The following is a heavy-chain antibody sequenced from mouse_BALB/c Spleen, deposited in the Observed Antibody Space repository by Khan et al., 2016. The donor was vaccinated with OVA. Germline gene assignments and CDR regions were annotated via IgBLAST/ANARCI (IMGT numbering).Heavy chain of an antibody. CDR3: ARLEDI. J-gene: IGHJ2*01. V-gene: IGHV2-9*02. CDR2: IWAGGST. D-gene: IGHD1-3*01. Sequence: VQLQESGPGLVAPSQSLSITCTVSGFSLTSYGVHWVRQPPGKGLEWLGVIWAGGSTNYNSALMSRLSIRKDKSNSQVFLKMSSLQSEDTAMYYCARLEDIWGQGTTLTVSS. CDR1: GFSLTSYG.